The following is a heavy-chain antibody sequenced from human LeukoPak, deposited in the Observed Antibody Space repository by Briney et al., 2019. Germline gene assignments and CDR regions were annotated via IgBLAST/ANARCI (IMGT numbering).Heavy chain of an antibody. D-gene: IGHD3-22*01. CDR2: ISYDGSNK. V-gene: IGHV3-30*18. CDR3: AKDRDSSGYYPYDY. CDR1: GFTFSSYG. Sequence: GGSLRLSCAASGFTFSSYGMHWGRQAPGKGLEWVAVISYDGSNKYYADSVKGRFTISRDNSKNTLYLQMNSLRAEDTAVYYCAKDRDSSGYYPYDYWGQGTLVTVSS. J-gene: IGHJ4*02.